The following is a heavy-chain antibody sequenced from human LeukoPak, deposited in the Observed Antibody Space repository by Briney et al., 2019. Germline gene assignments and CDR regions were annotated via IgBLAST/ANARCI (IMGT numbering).Heavy chain of an antibody. J-gene: IGHJ6*01. D-gene: IGHD3-9*01. CDR3: AREGGSYDILTGYYTYYYYGMDV. CDR1: GFTFSGYW. CDR2: IKQDGSEK. V-gene: IGHV3-7*01. Sequence: GGSLRLSCAASGFTFSGYWMSWVRQAPGKGLEWVANIKQDGSEKYYVDSVKGRFTISRDNAKNSLYLQVNSLRAEDTAVYYCAREGGSYDILTGYYTYYYYGMDVWGQGTPVTVSS.